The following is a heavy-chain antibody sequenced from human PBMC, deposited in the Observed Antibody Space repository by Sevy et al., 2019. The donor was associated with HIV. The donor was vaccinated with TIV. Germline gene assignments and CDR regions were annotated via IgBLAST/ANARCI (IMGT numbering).Heavy chain of an antibody. J-gene: IGHJ6*02. CDR3: VKDRDGVVYYYYYGMDV. V-gene: IGHV3-30*18. D-gene: IGHD4-17*01. CDR1: GFTFSRYG. Sequence: GGSLRLSCAAAGFTFSRYGMHWARQAPGKGLEWVAVISSDGSDKEYAESVKGRFTVSRDNSKDTVYLQMNSLKAEDTAVYYCVKDRDGVVYYYYYGMDVWGQGTTVTVSS. CDR2: ISSDGSDK.